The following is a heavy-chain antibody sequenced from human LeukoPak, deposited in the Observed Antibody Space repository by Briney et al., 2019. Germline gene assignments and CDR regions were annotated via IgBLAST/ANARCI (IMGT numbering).Heavy chain of an antibody. CDR2: INPSGGST. CDR1: GYTFTSYY. Sequence: ASVKVSCKASGYTFTSYYMHWVRQAPGQGLEWMGIINPSGGSTSYAQKFQGRVTMTRDTSTSTVYMELSSLRSEDTAVYYCAGSQEMATMGYWGQGTLVTVSS. V-gene: IGHV1-46*01. CDR3: AGSQEMATMGY. D-gene: IGHD5-24*01. J-gene: IGHJ4*02.